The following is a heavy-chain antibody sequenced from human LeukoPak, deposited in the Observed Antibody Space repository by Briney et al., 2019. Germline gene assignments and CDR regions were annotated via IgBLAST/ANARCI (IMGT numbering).Heavy chain of an antibody. V-gene: IGHV1-58*02. Sequence: SVKVSCKASGFTFTSSAMQWVRQARGQRLEWIGWIVVGSGNTNYAQKFQERVTITRDMSTSTAYMEMSSLRSEDAAVYYCAADVLSDIVATGLDYWGQGTLVTVSS. CDR3: AADVLSDIVATGLDY. CDR2: IVVGSGNT. D-gene: IGHD5-12*01. CDR1: GFTFTSSA. J-gene: IGHJ4*02.